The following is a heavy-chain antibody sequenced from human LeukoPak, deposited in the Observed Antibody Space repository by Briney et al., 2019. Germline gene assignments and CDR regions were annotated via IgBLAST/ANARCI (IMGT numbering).Heavy chain of an antibody. V-gene: IGHV4-59*01. J-gene: IGHJ5*02. CDR2: IYNTGSA. D-gene: IGHD5-24*01. CDR3: AREDRDGYNSRGNWFDP. Sequence: SETLSLTCTVSGCSISSYYWTWIRQPTGKRLEWIGYIYNTGSANYDPSFKGRVTLSVDTSKDQFSLKLSSVTAADTAVYYCAREDRDGYNSRGNWFDPWGQGTLVTVSS. CDR1: GCSISSYY.